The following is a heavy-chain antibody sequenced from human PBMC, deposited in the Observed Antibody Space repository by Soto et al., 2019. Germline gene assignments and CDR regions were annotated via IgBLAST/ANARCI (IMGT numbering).Heavy chain of an antibody. Sequence: EVQLLESGGGLVQPGRSLRLSCAASGFTFSSYAMSWVRQAPGKGLEWVSAISGSGGTTYYADSVKGRFTISRDNSKYTLFLQMNSRRAEDTAVYYCAKFFVETGGSSGWPWSFHYWGQGTLVTVSS. D-gene: IGHD6-25*01. CDR2: ISGSGGTT. V-gene: IGHV3-23*01. CDR3: AKFFVETGGSSGWPWSFHY. J-gene: IGHJ4*02. CDR1: GFTFSSYA.